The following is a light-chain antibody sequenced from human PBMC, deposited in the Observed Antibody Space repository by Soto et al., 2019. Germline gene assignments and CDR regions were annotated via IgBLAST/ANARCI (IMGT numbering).Light chain of an antibody. CDR3: AARDDSLSGYV. CDR2: RNN. Sequence: QSVLTQPPSASGTPGQRVTISCFGSSSNIGSDYVYWYQQFPGTAPKLLIYRNNQRPSGVPDRFSGSKSGTSASLAISGLRSEDEADYYCAARDDSLSGYVFGTGTKVTVL. J-gene: IGLJ1*01. CDR1: SSNIGSDY. V-gene: IGLV1-47*01.